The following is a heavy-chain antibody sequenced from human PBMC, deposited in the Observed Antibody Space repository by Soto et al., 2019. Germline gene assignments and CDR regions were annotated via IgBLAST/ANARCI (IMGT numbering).Heavy chain of an antibody. CDR1: GGTFSSYA. Sequence: SVKVSCKASGGTFSSYAISWVRQAPGQGLEWMGGIIPIFGTANYAQKFQGRVTITADESTSTAYMELSSLRSEDTAVYYCARGGRGYSGYDSQYYYGMDVWGQGTTVTVSS. D-gene: IGHD5-12*01. V-gene: IGHV1-69*13. CDR2: IIPIFGTA. CDR3: ARGGRGYSGYDSQYYYGMDV. J-gene: IGHJ6*02.